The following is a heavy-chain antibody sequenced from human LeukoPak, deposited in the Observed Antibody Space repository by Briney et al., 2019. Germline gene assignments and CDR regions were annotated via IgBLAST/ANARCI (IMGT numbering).Heavy chain of an antibody. J-gene: IGHJ3*02. V-gene: IGHV1-24*01. Sequence: ASVTVSFKVSGYTLTELSMHWVRQAPGKGLEWMGGFDPEDGETIYAQKFQGRVTMTEDTSTDTAYMELSSLRSEDTAVYYCATPGESAFDIWGQGTMVTVFS. CDR3: ATPGESAFDI. CDR1: GYTLTELS. CDR2: FDPEDGET. D-gene: IGHD7-27*01.